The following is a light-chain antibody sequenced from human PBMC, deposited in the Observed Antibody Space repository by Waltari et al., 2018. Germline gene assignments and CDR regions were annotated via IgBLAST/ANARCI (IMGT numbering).Light chain of an antibody. Sequence: QSALTQPASVSGSPGQAITISCTGSSSDVGANNYVSGYRQYPGKAPQVLIYECSNRPSGVSNRFSGSKSGNTASLTISGLQAEDEADYYCLSYTNTAVRVFGGGTRLTVL. CDR2: ECS. CDR3: LSYTNTAVRV. V-gene: IGLV2-14*01. CDR1: SSDVGANNY. J-gene: IGLJ3*02.